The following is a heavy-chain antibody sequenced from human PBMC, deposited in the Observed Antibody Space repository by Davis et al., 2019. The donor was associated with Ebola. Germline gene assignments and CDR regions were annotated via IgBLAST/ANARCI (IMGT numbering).Heavy chain of an antibody. Sequence: PGGSLRLSCAASGFTFSSYAMHWVRQAPGKGLEWVAVISYDGSHMYYADSVKGRFTISRDNSENTLYLQMNSLRAEDTAVYYCARHTSSDWTGDFDYWGQGTLVTVSS. CDR1: GFTFSSYA. D-gene: IGHD3-22*01. J-gene: IGHJ4*02. CDR3: ARHTSSDWTGDFDY. CDR2: ISYDGSHM. V-gene: IGHV3-30*04.